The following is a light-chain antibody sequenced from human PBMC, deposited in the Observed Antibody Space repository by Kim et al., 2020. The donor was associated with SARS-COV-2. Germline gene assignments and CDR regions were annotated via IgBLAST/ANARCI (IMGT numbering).Light chain of an antibody. CDR1: QTISGSY. CDR2: AAS. V-gene: IGKV3-20*01. CDR3: QQYGSSPWT. J-gene: IGKJ1*01. Sequence: TPGERATLSCSASQTISGSYLAWYQQKPGQAPRLLIYAASSRDTDIPVRFSGSGSGTDFTLTISRLEAEDFAVYYCQQYGSSPWTFGQGTKVDIK.